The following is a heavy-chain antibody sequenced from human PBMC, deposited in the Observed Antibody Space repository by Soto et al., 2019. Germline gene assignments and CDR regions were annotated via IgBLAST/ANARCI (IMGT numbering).Heavy chain of an antibody. CDR2: LHYSGSD. Sequence: QVQLQASGPGLVKPSQTLYLTCTVSGASMSDYYGSWIRQSPGKGLEHIGYLHYSGSDNYNPSLKSRVTISMDRAKNQFSLRLSSVTAADTAIYYCARSGHSFAGAVWGQGILVTVSS. CDR3: ARSGHSFAGAV. CDR1: GASMSDYY. J-gene: IGHJ4*02. V-gene: IGHV4-59*01. D-gene: IGHD3-16*01.